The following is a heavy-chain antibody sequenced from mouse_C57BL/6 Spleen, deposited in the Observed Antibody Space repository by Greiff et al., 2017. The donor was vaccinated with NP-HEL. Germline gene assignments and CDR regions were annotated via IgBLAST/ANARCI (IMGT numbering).Heavy chain of an antibody. D-gene: IGHD2-5*01. Sequence: VQLQQSGPGLVKPSQSLSLTCSVTGYSITSGYYWNWIRQFPGNKLEWMGYISYDGSNNYNPSLKNRISITRDTSKNQFFLKLNSVTTEDTATYYCARDGPTIVRYFDYWGQGTTLTVSS. V-gene: IGHV3-6*01. CDR3: ARDGPTIVRYFDY. CDR2: ISYDGSN. CDR1: GYSITSGYY. J-gene: IGHJ2*01.